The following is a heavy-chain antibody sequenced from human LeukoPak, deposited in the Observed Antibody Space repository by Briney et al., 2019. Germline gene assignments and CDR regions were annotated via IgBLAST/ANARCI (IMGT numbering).Heavy chain of an antibody. J-gene: IGHJ4*02. CDR3: AKDAFASLRFLEWFPFDY. D-gene: IGHD3-3*01. CDR2: ISGSGGST. CDR1: GFTFSSYA. Sequence: GGSLRLSCGASGFTFSSYAMSWVRQAPGKGLEWVSAISGSGGSTYYADSVKGRFTISRDNSKNTLYLQMNSLRAEDTAVYYCAKDAFASLRFLEWFPFDYWGQGTLVTVSS. V-gene: IGHV3-23*01.